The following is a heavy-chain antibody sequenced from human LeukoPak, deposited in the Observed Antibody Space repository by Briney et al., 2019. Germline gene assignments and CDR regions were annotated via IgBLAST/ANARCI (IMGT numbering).Heavy chain of an antibody. CDR1: GYTFTSYD. CDR3: AKDQELELYFDY. V-gene: IGHV1-18*01. J-gene: IGHJ4*02. D-gene: IGHD1-7*01. CDR2: ISAYNGNT. Sequence: ASVKVSCKASGYTFTSYDINWVRQAPGQGLEWMGWISAYNGNTNYAQKLQGRVTMTTDTSTSTAYMELRSLRAEDTAVYYCAKDQELELYFDYWGQGTLVTVSS.